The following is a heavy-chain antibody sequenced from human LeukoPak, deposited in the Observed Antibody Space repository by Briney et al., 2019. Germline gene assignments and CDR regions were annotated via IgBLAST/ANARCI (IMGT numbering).Heavy chain of an antibody. D-gene: IGHD3-3*01. CDR1: GFTFSSYV. V-gene: IGHV3-21*01. CDR2: ISSSSSYI. J-gene: IGHJ4*02. CDR3: AREDAPYDFWSGYSGGYFDY. Sequence: GGSLRLSCAASGFTFSSYVMSWVRQAPGKGLEWASSISSSSSYIYYADSVKGRFTISRDNAKNSLYLQMNSLRAEDTAVYYCAREDAPYDFWSGYSGGYFDYWGQGTLVTVSS.